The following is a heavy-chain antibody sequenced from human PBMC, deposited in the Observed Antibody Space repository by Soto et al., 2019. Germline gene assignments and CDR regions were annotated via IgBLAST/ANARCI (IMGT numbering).Heavy chain of an antibody. V-gene: IGHV1-8*01. CDR2: MNPNSGNT. CDR3: ARAVTGSYPLDY. D-gene: IGHD1-26*01. Sequence: ASVKVSCKASGYIFTSYDINGVLQSTGQWLDWMGWMNPNSGNTGYAQKFQGRVTMTRDTSISTAYMELSGLGSEDTALYFCARAVTGSYPLDYWGQGALVTVSS. CDR1: GYIFTSYD. J-gene: IGHJ4*02.